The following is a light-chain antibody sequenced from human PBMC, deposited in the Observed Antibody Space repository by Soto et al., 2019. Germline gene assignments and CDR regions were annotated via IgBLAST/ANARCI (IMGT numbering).Light chain of an antibody. CDR1: QSVSSSS. CDR3: QHSGDFRWT. J-gene: IGKJ1*01. V-gene: IGKV3-20*01. Sequence: EIVLTQSPGTLSLSPGERATLSCRASQSVSSSSLGWYQQKPGQAPRLVIFDISNRATGIPDRFSGRGFGTDFTLTISRLEPEDFAVYYCQHSGDFRWTFGQGTKVDIK. CDR2: DIS.